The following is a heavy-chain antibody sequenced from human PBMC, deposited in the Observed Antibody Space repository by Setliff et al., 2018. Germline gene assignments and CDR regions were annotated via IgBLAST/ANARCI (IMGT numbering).Heavy chain of an antibody. CDR2: ISDTALGI. CDR3: AKDVVGYSSTWPKRDYFDY. J-gene: IGHJ4*02. CDR1: GFTFNTYA. Sequence: PGGSLRLSCAASGFTFNTYAMSWVRQPPGKGLEWVSSISDTALGIYYADSVRGRFTISRDNSKKTLFLQMNSLRVEDTAIYYCAKDVVGYSSTWPKRDYFDYWGQGTLVTVSS. V-gene: IGHV3-23*01. D-gene: IGHD6-13*01.